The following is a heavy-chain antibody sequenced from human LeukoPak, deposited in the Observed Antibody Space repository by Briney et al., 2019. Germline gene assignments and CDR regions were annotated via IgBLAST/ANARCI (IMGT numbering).Heavy chain of an antibody. CDR2: IIPIFGTA. Sequence: SVKVSCEASGGTFSSYAISWVRQAPGQGLEWMGGIIPIFGTANYAQKFQGRVTITTDESTSTAYMELSSLRSEDTAVYYCARGGWELLDDAFDIWGQGTMVTVSS. CDR1: GGTFSSYA. J-gene: IGHJ3*02. V-gene: IGHV1-69*05. D-gene: IGHD1-26*01. CDR3: ARGGWELLDDAFDI.